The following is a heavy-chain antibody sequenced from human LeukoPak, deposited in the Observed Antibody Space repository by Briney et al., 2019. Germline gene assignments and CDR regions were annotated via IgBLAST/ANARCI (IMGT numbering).Heavy chain of an antibody. D-gene: IGHD2-8*02. Sequence: PSETLSLTCTVSGGSISSSYYYWGWIRQPPGQGLEWIGSIYYSGSTYYNPSLKSRVTISVDTSKNQFSLKLSSVTAADTAVYYCARGKGTVARPWYGMDVWGQGTTVTVSS. CDR3: ARGKGTVARPWYGMDV. V-gene: IGHV4-39*01. CDR2: IYYSGST. CDR1: GGSISSSYYY. J-gene: IGHJ6*02.